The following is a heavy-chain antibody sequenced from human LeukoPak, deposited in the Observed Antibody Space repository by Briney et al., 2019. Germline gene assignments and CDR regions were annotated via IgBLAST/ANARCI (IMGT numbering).Heavy chain of an antibody. CDR3: ARDIAPRYYYGMDV. CDR2: IYYSGST. J-gene: IGHJ6*02. V-gene: IGHV4-61*01. D-gene: IGHD3-16*02. Sequence: PSETLSLTCTVSGGSVSSGSSYWSWIRQPPGKGLEWIGNIYYSGSTNYNPSLKSRVTISVDTSKNQFSLKLSSVTAADTAVYYCARDIAPRYYYGMDVWGQGTTVTVSS. CDR1: GGSVSSGSSY.